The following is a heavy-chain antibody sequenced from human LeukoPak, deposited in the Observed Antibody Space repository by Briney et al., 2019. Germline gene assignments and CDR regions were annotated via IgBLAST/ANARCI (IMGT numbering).Heavy chain of an antibody. CDR3: ARDLGYSYGYFAH. J-gene: IGHJ4*02. Sequence: GGSLRLSCAASGFTVSSSHMSWVRQAPGKGLEWVSVIDSGGSTYYSDSVKGRFTISRDNSKNTLYLQINSLRVEDTAVYYYARDLGYSYGYFAHWGQGSLVTVSS. CDR1: GFTVSSSH. D-gene: IGHD5-18*01. V-gene: IGHV3-53*01. CDR2: IDSGGST.